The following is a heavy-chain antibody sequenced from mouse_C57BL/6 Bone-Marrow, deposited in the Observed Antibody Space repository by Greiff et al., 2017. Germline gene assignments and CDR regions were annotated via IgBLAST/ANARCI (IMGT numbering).Heavy chain of an antibody. J-gene: IGHJ2*01. V-gene: IGHV1-69*01. CDR2: IAPSASCT. Sequence: VQLQQPGAELVMPGASVKLSCKASGYTFTSYWLPWVKPMPGQGLEWIGEIAPSASCTNYQQKFKGHFTLTVDKSSSTAYMQRRSLEAKDSAVYDSARGHTIVTTDYWGQGTTLTVSS. CDR3: ARGHTIVTTDY. CDR1: GYTFTSYW. D-gene: IGHD2-5*01.